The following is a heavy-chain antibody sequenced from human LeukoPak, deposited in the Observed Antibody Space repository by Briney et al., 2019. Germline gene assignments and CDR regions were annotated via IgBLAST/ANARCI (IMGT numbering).Heavy chain of an antibody. CDR3: AKVPDSSGWIAYFDY. D-gene: IGHD6-19*01. Sequence: GGSLRLSCSASGFTFSSYAMHWVRQAPGKGLEYVTAISTNGGGTYYADSVKGRFIISRENSKNTLYLQMSSLRSEDTAVYYCAKVPDSSGWIAYFDYWGQGTLVTVSS. V-gene: IGHV3-64D*09. J-gene: IGHJ4*02. CDR1: GFTFSSYA. CDR2: ISTNGGGT.